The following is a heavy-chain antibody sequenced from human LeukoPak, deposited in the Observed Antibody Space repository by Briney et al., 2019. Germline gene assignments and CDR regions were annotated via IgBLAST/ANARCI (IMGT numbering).Heavy chain of an antibody. CDR3: ARPSGTAYYYDSSSPFDP. CDR2: IYPGDSDT. Sequence: ESLKISCKGSGYSFTSYWIGWVRQMPGKGLEWMGIIYPGDSDTRYSPSFQGQVTISADKSISTAYLQWSSLKASDTAMYYCARPSGTAYYYDSSSPFDPWGQGTLVTVSS. J-gene: IGHJ5*02. CDR1: GYSFTSYW. V-gene: IGHV5-51*01. D-gene: IGHD3-22*01.